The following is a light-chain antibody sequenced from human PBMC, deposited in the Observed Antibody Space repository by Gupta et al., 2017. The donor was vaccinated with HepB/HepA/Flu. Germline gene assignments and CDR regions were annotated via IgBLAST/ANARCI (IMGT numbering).Light chain of an antibody. J-gene: IGKJ2*02. Sequence: DIVMTQSPLSLPVTPGEPASISCRSSQSLVHSNGYNYLDWYLQKPGQSPPPLIYLGSNRASGVPDRFSGSGSGADFTLKISRVEADDVGVYYCMQALQSPRTFGQGTKLEIK. CDR1: QSLVHSNGYNY. CDR2: LGS. CDR3: MQALQSPRT. V-gene: IGKV2-28*01.